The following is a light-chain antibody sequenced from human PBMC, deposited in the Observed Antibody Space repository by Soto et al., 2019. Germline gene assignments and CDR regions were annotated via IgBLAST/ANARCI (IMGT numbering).Light chain of an antibody. CDR2: GAS. J-gene: IGKJ1*01. Sequence: ILLTQSPGTLSLSPGERATLSCRTSQSDSNNYLAWYQQKHGPAPRLLLYGASSRATGIPDTFSGSGSGTDLNLTISSMEPEDYEVSYCQQHGSSNPGTFGQGTKVDIK. V-gene: IGKV3-20*01. CDR1: QSDSNNY. CDR3: QQHGSSNPGT.